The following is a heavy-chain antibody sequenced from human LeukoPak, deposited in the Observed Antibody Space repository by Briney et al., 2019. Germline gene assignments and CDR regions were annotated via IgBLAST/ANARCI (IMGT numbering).Heavy chain of an antibody. V-gene: IGHV5-51*01. CDR3: ARHRGDCTSTSCFHYYFDY. CDR1: GYSFTNYW. D-gene: IGHD2-2*01. Sequence: GESLKISCKASGYSFTNYWIGWVRQMPGKGLEWMGIIYPDDSETRYSPSFQGQVTISADKSITTAYLKWSSLKASDTAMYFCARHRGDCTSTSCFHYYFDYWGQGTLVTVSS. CDR2: IYPDDSET. J-gene: IGHJ4*02.